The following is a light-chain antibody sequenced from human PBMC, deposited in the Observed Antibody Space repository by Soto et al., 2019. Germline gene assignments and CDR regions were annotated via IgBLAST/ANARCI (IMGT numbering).Light chain of an antibody. Sequence: DIQMTQSPSTLSGSVGDRVTITCRASQTISSWLAWYQQKPGKAPKLLIYDASSLETGGPSRFSGSRSGTEFTLTISSLQPDDIATYYCQQYNTYPLTFGGGTKVDIK. V-gene: IGKV1-5*01. CDR3: QQYNTYPLT. CDR2: DAS. CDR1: QTISSW. J-gene: IGKJ4*01.